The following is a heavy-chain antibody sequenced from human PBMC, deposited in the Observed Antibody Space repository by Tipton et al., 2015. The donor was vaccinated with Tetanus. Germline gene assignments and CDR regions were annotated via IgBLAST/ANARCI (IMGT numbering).Heavy chain of an antibody. CDR2: IDTNSGGT. D-gene: IGHD3-22*01. V-gene: IGHV1-2*02. J-gene: IGHJ6*02. CDR1: GYTFTGYY. CDR3: ARDRGDYIYYGMDV. Sequence: QLVQSGAEVKRPGASVKVSCKASGYTFTGYYIYWVRQAPGQGLEWMGWIDTNSGGTVYAQKFQGRVTMSRDTSISTAYMGLRSLRSDDTAVYYCARDRGDYIYYGMDVWGPGTTVTVS.